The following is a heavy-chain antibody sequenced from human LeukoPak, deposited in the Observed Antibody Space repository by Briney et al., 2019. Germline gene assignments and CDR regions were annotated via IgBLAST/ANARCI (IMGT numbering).Heavy chain of an antibody. V-gene: IGHV4-39*07. CDR3: ARDSGTTGEVKFDP. Sequence: SETLSLTCTVSGGSISSSGSYWGWIRQPPGKGLEWIAAISYRGSTSYNPSLKSRATISADTSKSQFSLKLNSLTAADTAVYYCARDSGTTGEVKFDPWGQGMLVTVSS. D-gene: IGHD3-10*01. CDR1: GGSISSSGSY. J-gene: IGHJ5*02. CDR2: ISYRGST.